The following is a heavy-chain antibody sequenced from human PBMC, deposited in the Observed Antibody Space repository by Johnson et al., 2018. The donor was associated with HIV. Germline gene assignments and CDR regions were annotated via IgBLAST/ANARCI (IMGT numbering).Heavy chain of an antibody. V-gene: IGHV3-23*01. CDR3: AKGRYSSSWYLAGAFDI. J-gene: IGHJ3*02. Sequence: EVLLLESGGGLVQPGGSLRLSCAASGFTVSSNYMSWVRQAPGRGLEWVSALSGSGVTDYADSVKGRFIISRDNSKNTLYLQMSSLRAEDTAIYYCAKGRYSSSWYLAGAFDIWGQGTMVTVSS. CDR2: LSGSGVT. CDR1: GFTVSSNY. D-gene: IGHD6-13*01.